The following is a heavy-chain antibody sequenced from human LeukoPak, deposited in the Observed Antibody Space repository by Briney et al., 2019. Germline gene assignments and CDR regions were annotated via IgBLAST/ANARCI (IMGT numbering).Heavy chain of an antibody. J-gene: IGHJ4*02. Sequence: GGSVRLSCAASGFTFSSYAMHWVRQAPGKGLEWVAVISYDGSNKYYADSVKGRFTISRDNSKNTLYLQMNSLRAEDTAVYYCARERDRASASFDYWGQGTLVTVSS. D-gene: IGHD5-24*01. CDR1: GFTFSSYA. V-gene: IGHV3-30-3*01. CDR3: ARERDRASASFDY. CDR2: ISYDGSNK.